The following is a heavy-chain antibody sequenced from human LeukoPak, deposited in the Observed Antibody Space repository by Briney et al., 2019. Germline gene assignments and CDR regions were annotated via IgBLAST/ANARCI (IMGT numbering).Heavy chain of an antibody. CDR3: AKDGYSNSRYAWFDP. CDR1: RFTFSSYA. CDR2: ISSGGGT. V-gene: IGHV3-23*01. J-gene: IGHJ5*02. D-gene: IGHD6-13*01. Sequence: GGSLTLSCASSRFTFSSYAINWLRQPPCKELEWVSGISSGGGTYYADSVKGRFTISRDNSKNTLYLQMNNLRAEDTAVYYCAKDGYSNSRYAWFDPWGQGTLVTVSS.